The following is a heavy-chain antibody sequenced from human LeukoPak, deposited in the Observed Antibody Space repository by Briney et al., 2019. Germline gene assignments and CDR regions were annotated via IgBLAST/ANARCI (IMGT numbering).Heavy chain of an antibody. J-gene: IGHJ6*02. CDR1: GGSISSGGYY. CDR2: IYYSGST. Sequence: PSETLSLTCTVSGGSISSGGYYWSWIRQHPGKGLEWIGYIYYSGSTYYNPSLKSRVTISVDTSKSQFSLKLSSVTAADTAVYYCARARALNGMDVWGQGTTVTVSS. CDR3: ARARALNGMDV. V-gene: IGHV4-31*03.